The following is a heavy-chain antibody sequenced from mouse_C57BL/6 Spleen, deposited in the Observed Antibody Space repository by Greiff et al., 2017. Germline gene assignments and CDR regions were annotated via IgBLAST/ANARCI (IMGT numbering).Heavy chain of an antibody. CDR3: ARWLSTYWYFDV. V-gene: IGHV1-69*01. Sequence: QVQLQQPGAELVMPGASVKLSCKASGYTFTSYWMHWVKQRPGQGLEWIGGIDPSDGYTNYNQKFKGKATLTVDKSSSTAYMQLSSLTSEDSAVYYCARWLSTYWYFDVWGTGTTVTVSS. CDR2: IDPSDGYT. J-gene: IGHJ1*03. D-gene: IGHD2-2*01. CDR1: GYTFTSYW.